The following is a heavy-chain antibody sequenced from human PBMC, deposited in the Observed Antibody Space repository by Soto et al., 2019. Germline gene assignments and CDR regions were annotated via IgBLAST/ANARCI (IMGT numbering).Heavy chain of an antibody. Sequence: SETLSLTCTVSGGSISSTSSYWGWIRQPPGKGLEWIGSIYYSGSTYYNPSLKSRVTISVDTSKSQFSLNLSSVTAADAAVYYCARLQSPTVPAAIFLAWFEPWGQGTLVTVS. V-gene: IGHV4-39*01. CDR3: ARLQSPTVPAAIFLAWFEP. CDR1: GGSISSTSSY. CDR2: IYYSGST. D-gene: IGHD2-2*01. J-gene: IGHJ5*02.